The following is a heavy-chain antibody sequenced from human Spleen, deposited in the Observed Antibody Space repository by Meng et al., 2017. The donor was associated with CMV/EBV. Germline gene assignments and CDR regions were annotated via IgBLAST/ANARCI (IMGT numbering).Heavy chain of an antibody. CDR3: AREDGVGALDV. Sequence: SCAASGFTFSHDVLNWVRQAPGRGLEWVASISYDGDKTSYVDSVKGRLAISRDNSENVLYLQMNSLRPQDTAVYYCAREDGVGALDVWGQGTMVTVSS. CDR1: GFTFSHDV. V-gene: IGHV3-30*09. J-gene: IGHJ3*01. CDR2: ISYDGDKT.